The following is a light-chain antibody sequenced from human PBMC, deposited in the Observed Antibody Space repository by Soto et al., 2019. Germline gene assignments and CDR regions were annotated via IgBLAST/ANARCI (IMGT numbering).Light chain of an antibody. CDR2: GAS. Sequence: DIVLTQSPGTLSLSPVERATLSCRASQSVSSNLAWYQQKHGQPPRLLIYGASTRDTGIPARFSGSWSGTEFTLPISRLQSEDFEVYYCQQYNNWPLTFGGGTKVDIK. V-gene: IGKV3-15*01. J-gene: IGKJ4*01. CDR1: QSVSSN. CDR3: QQYNNWPLT.